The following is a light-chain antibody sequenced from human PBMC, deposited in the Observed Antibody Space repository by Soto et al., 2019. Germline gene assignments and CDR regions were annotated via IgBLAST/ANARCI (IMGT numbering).Light chain of an antibody. CDR2: EVN. V-gene: IGLV2-23*02. J-gene: IGLJ3*02. Sequence: QSVLTQPASVSGSPGQSITISCTGTSSDVGSCNCVSWYQQHPGKAPTLIIYEVNKRPSGVSNRFSGSKSGNTASLTISGLQAEDEADYYCCSSVGSPNGVFGAGTKLTVL. CDR3: CSSVGSPNGV. CDR1: SSDVGSCNC.